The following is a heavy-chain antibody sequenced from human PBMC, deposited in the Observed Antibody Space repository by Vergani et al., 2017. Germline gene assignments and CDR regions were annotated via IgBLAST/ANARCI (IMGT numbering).Heavy chain of an antibody. CDR2: IYYSGST. V-gene: IGHV4-39*01. Sequence: QLQLQESGPGLVKPSETLSLTCTVSGGSISSSSYYWGWIRQPPGKGLEWIGSIYYSGSTYYNPSLKSRVTISVDTSKNQFSLKLSSVTAADTAVYYCARRARYQLPYYFYYYDYMDVWGKGTTVTVSS. J-gene: IGHJ6*03. CDR1: GGSISSSSYY. D-gene: IGHD2-2*01. CDR3: ARRARYQLPYYFYYYDYMDV.